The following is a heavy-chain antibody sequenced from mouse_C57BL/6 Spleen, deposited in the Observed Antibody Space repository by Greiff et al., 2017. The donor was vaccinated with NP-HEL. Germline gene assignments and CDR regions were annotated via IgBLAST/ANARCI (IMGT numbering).Heavy chain of an antibody. CDR3: ARRLIYYDYDGGYFDV. J-gene: IGHJ1*03. CDR2: IDPSDSYT. D-gene: IGHD2-4*01. Sequence: QVQLQQPGAELVMPGASVKLSCKASGYTFTSYWMHWVKQRPGQGLEWIGEIDPSDSYTNYNQKVKGKSTLTVDKSSSTDYMQISSLTSEDSAVYYCARRLIYYDYDGGYFDVWGTGTTVTVSS. V-gene: IGHV1-69*01. CDR1: GYTFTSYW.